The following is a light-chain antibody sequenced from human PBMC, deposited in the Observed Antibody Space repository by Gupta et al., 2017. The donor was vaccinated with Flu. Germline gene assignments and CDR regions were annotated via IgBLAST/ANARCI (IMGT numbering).Light chain of an antibody. V-gene: IGLV2-8*01. CDR3: SADAGGNNWV. CDR1: SSDVGGYRF. J-gene: IGLJ3*02. Sequence: SVTISCTGTSSDVGGYRFVSWYQQRPGKAPQLMIYEVIKRPSGVPDRFSGSKSGNTASLTVSELQAEDEADYYCSADAGGNNWVFGGGTKLTVL. CDR2: EVI.